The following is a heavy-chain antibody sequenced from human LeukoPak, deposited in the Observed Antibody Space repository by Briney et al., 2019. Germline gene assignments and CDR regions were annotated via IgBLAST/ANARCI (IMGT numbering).Heavy chain of an antibody. J-gene: IGHJ4*02. CDR2: ISSSSTYI. CDR1: GFTFSRYT. CDR3: AGARSGYYDLDY. V-gene: IGHV3-21*01. D-gene: IGHD3-22*01. Sequence: PGGSLRLSCAASGFTFSRYTMNWVRQAPGKGLEWVSSISSSSTYIYYADSVKGRFTISRDNSKNTLYLQMNSLRAEDTAVYYCAGARSGYYDLDYWGQGTLVTVSS.